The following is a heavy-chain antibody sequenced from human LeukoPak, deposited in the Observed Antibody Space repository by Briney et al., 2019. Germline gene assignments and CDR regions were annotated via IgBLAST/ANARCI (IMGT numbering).Heavy chain of an antibody. D-gene: IGHD3-22*01. CDR3: ARNNYYYESSGYFRHDV. Sequence: GGSLRLPCAASGFTFSSYEMNWVRQAPGKGLEWVSYISSSGTTIYYVDSVKGRFAISRDNAKNSLYLQMNSLRAEDTAVYYCARNNYYYESSGYFRHDVWGQGTLVTDSS. J-gene: IGHJ4*02. CDR1: GFTFSSYE. CDR2: ISSSGTTI. V-gene: IGHV3-48*03.